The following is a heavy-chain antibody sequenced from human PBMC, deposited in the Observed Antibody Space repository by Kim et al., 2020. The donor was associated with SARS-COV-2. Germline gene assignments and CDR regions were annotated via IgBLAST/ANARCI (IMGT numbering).Heavy chain of an antibody. Sequence: SETLSLTCTVSGGSISSSSYYWGWIRQPPGKGLEWIGSIYYSGSTYYNPSLKSRVTISVDTSKNQFSLKLSSVTAADTAVYSCARRAPLSAAGTRTPGIVFDIWGQGTMVTVSS. J-gene: IGHJ3*02. D-gene: IGHD6-13*01. V-gene: IGHV4-39*01. CDR1: GGSISSSSYY. CDR2: IYYSGST. CDR3: ARRAPLSAAGTRTPGIVFDI.